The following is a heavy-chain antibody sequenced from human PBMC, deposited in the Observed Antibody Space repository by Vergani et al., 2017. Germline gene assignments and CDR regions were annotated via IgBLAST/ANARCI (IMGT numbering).Heavy chain of an antibody. J-gene: IGHJ6*03. V-gene: IGHV4-34*01. D-gene: IGHD4-11*01. Sequence: QVQLQQWGGGLLKPSETLSLTCVVNGGSFTSYHWTWIRQSPGAGLEWVGDIDYTGRPDYNPSLKSRLTMSVDKSRNQFSLTLNSVTATDTAIYFCARVNTETNGHLYYYYYIDVWGQGTAVTVS. CDR2: IDYTGRP. CDR3: ARVNTETNGHLYYYYYIDV. CDR1: GGSFTSYH.